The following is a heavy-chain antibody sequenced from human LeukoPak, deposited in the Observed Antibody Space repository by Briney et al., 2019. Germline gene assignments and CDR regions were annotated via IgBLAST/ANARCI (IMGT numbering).Heavy chain of an antibody. CDR2: IYHSGST. CDR1: GGSISSGGYS. CDR3: ARTYDSSGYPNWFDP. J-gene: IGHJ5*02. D-gene: IGHD3-22*01. V-gene: IGHV4-30-2*01. Sequence: SETLPLTCAVSGGSISSGGYSWSWIRQPPGKGLEWIGYIYHSGSTYYNPSLKSRVTISVDRSKNQFSLKLSSVTAADTAVYYCARTYDSSGYPNWFDPWGQGTLVTVSS.